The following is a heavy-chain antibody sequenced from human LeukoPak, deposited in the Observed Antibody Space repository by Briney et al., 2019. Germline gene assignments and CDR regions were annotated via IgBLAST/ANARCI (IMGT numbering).Heavy chain of an antibody. Sequence: GGSLRLSCAASGFTFSSYAMHWVRQAPGKGLEWVAVISYDGSNKYYADSVKGRFTISRDNSKNTLYLQMNSLRAEDTAVYYCARDWGYGGRLDYWGQGTLVTVSS. CDR2: ISYDGSNK. CDR3: ARDWGYGGRLDY. CDR1: GFTFSSYA. D-gene: IGHD4-23*01. V-gene: IGHV3-30-3*01. J-gene: IGHJ4*02.